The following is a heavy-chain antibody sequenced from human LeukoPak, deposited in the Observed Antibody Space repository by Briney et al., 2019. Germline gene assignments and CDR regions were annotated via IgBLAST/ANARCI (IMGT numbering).Heavy chain of an antibody. CDR2: ISSTGYTI. D-gene: IGHD3-22*01. V-gene: IGHV3-48*03. CDR3: ARDYDSSGHYYISFDY. J-gene: IGHJ4*02. CDR1: GFTFSSYE. Sequence: PGGSLRLSCAASGFTFSSYETNWVRQAPGKGLEWVSYISSTGYTIYYADSVKGRFTISRDNAKNSLYLQMKSLRAEDTAVYYCARDYDSSGHYYISFDYWGQGTLVTVSS.